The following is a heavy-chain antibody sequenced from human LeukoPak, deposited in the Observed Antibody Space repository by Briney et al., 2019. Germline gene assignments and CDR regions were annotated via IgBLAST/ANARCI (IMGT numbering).Heavy chain of an antibody. CDR1: GFTFGDYA. CDR3: TRNIWCDY. Sequence: GGSLRLSCTASGFTFGDYAMSWFRQAPGKGLEWVGFIRSKPYGGTTEYAASVKGRFTISRDESKSIAYLQIHSLKTEDTAVYYCTRNIWCDYWGQGTLVTVSS. V-gene: IGHV3-49*03. J-gene: IGHJ4*02. CDR2: IRSKPYGGTT. D-gene: IGHD4/OR15-4a*01.